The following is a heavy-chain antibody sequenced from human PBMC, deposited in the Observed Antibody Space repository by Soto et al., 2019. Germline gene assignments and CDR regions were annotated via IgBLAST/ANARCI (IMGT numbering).Heavy chain of an antibody. CDR2: IYYSGST. D-gene: IGHD3-22*01. V-gene: IGHV4-30-4*01. CDR3: ARVPYDSSGYYYGY. CDR1: GGSISSGDYY. J-gene: IGHJ4*02. Sequence: PSETLSLTCTVSGGSISSGDYYWSWIRQPPGKGLEWIGYIYYSGSTYYNPSLKSRVTISVDTSKNQFSLKLSSVTAADTAVYYCARVPYDSSGYYYGYWGQGTLVTVSS.